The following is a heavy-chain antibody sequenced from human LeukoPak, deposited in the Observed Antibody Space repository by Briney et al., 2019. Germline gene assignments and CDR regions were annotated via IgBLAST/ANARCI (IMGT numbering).Heavy chain of an antibody. V-gene: IGHV1-46*01. CDR1: GGTFSSYA. Sequence: GASVKVSCKASGGTFSSYAISWVRQAPGQGLEWMGIINPSGGSTSYAQKFQGRVTMTRDMSTSTVYMELSSLRSEDTAVYYCARGQLGYWFDPWGQGTLVTVSS. CDR2: INPSGGST. D-gene: IGHD6-6*01. CDR3: ARGQLGYWFDP. J-gene: IGHJ5*02.